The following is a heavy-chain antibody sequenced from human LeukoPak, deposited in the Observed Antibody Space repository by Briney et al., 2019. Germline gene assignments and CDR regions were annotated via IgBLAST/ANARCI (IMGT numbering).Heavy chain of an antibody. Sequence: ASVKVSCKASGYTFTSYAMHWVRQAPGQRLEWMGWINAGNGNTKYSQEFQGRVTITRDTSASTAYMELSSLRSEGMAVYYCARGRRSDYYYMDVWGKGTTVTVSS. CDR1: GYTFTSYA. CDR2: INAGNGNT. J-gene: IGHJ6*03. CDR3: ARGRRSDYYYMDV. V-gene: IGHV1-3*03. D-gene: IGHD1-1*01.